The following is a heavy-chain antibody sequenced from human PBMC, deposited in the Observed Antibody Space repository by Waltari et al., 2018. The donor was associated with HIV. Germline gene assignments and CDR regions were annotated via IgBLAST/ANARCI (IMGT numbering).Heavy chain of an antibody. V-gene: IGHV3-21*01. CDR1: GFTFSSYS. CDR3: ARAEYSGYPYYFDY. Sequence: EVQLVESGGGLVKPGGSLRLSCAASGFTFSSYSMNWVRQDPGKGLEWVSSISSSSSYIYYADSVKGRFTISRDNAKNSLYLQMNSLRAEDTAVYYCARAEYSGYPYYFDYWGQGTLVTVSS. CDR2: ISSSSSYI. D-gene: IGHD5-12*01. J-gene: IGHJ4*02.